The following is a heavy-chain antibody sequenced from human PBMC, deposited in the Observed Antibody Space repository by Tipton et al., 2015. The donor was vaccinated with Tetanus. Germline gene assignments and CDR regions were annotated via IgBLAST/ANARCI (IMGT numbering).Heavy chain of an antibody. J-gene: IGHJ4*02. CDR2: ISWNGGTI. V-gene: IGHV3-9*01. CDR1: GFRFDNHA. CDR3: ARDVWTTIQENRIDS. D-gene: IGHD4-11*01. Sequence: SLRLSCATSGFRFDNHAMHWVRQGPGKALEWVSGISWNGGTITYADSVKGRFTISRDNSKNSVHLQMDNVRPEDTAKYYCARDVWTTIQENRIDSWGPGTLVTVSS.